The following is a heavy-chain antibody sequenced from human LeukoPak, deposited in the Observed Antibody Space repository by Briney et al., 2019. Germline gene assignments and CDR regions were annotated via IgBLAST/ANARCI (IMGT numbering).Heavy chain of an antibody. D-gene: IGHD4-17*01. CDR2: ISAYNGNT. J-gene: IGHJ3*02. CDR1: GYTFFNYG. V-gene: IGHV1-18*01. Sequence: ASVKVSCKTSGYTFFNYGISWVRQAPGQGLEWMGWISAYNGNTNYAQKLQGRVTMTTDTSTSTAYMELRSLRSDDTAVYYCASASNDYGNAFDIWGQGTMVTVSS. CDR3: ASASNDYGNAFDI.